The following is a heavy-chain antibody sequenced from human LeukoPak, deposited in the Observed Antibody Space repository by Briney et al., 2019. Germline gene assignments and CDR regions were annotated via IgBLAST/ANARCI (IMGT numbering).Heavy chain of an antibody. CDR2: INQGGRET. Sequence: PGGSLKLSCAASGFTFSSYWMSCVRQAPGKGLEWVANINQGGRETYYVDSVKGRFTISRDNAKNSLYLQMNSLRAEDTAVYYCARADYGGALDYWGQGTLVTVSS. D-gene: IGHD4-23*01. CDR3: ARADYGGALDY. V-gene: IGHV3-7*03. CDR1: GFTFSSYW. J-gene: IGHJ4*02.